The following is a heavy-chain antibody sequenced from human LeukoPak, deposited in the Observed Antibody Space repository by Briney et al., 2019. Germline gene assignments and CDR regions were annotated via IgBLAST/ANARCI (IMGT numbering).Heavy chain of an antibody. V-gene: IGHV1-2*02. D-gene: IGHD7-27*01. Sequence: GASVKVSCKASGYTFTAYYIHWVRQAPGQGLEWMGWISPYTGGTNYAQKFQGRVTITQDRSSNTVYMDLNRLTSDDTALYYCVRDHNSENWGSLGKWGQGTLVIVSS. CDR3: VRDHNSENWGSLGK. CDR2: ISPYTGGT. CDR1: GYTFTAYY. J-gene: IGHJ4*02.